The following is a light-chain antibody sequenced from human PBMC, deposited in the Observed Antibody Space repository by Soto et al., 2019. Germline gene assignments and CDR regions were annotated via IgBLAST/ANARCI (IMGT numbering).Light chain of an antibody. Sequence: QSVLTQPPSVSGAPGQRVTISCTGSSSNIGAGYDVHWYQQLPGTAPKLLIYGNSNRPSGVPDRFSGSKSGTSASLAITGLQAEDEADYYCQSYDSSLSGSMVFGGGTSSPS. CDR3: QSYDSSLSGSMV. CDR2: GNS. J-gene: IGLJ2*01. V-gene: IGLV1-40*01. CDR1: SSNIGAGYD.